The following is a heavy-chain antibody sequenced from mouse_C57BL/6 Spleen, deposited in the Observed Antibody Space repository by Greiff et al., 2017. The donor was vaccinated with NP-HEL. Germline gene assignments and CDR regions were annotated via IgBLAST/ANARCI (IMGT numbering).Heavy chain of an antibody. Sequence: EVHLVESGPELVKPGASVKMSCKASGYTFTDYNMHWVKQSHGKSLEWIGYINPNNGGTSYNQKFKGKATLTVNKSSSTAYMELRSLTSEDSAVYYCAREGYSNYFDYWGQGTTLTVSS. J-gene: IGHJ2*01. V-gene: IGHV1-22*01. CDR3: AREGYSNYFDY. CDR1: GYTFTDYN. D-gene: IGHD2-5*01. CDR2: INPNNGGT.